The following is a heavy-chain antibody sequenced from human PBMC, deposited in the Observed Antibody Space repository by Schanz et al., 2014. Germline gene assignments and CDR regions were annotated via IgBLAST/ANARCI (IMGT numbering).Heavy chain of an antibody. D-gene: IGHD6-13*01. V-gene: IGHV1-46*03. Sequence: QVQLVQSGAEVKKPGSSVKVSCKASGYTFTSYYMHWVRQAPGQGLEWMGIINPSGGSTSYAQKFQGRVTMTRDTSTSTVYMELSSLRSEDTAVYYCARDGEAAAGCAYWGQGTLVTVSS. CDR2: INPSGGST. J-gene: IGHJ4*02. CDR3: ARDGEAAAGCAY. CDR1: GYTFTSYY.